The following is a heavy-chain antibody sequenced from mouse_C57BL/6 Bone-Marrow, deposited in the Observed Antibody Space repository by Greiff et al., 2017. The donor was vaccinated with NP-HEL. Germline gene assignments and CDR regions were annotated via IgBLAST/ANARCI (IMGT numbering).Heavy chain of an antibody. V-gene: IGHV1-62-2*01. CDR3: ARHGAKGPIYYGYGGFAY. Sequence: QVQLQQSGAELVKPGASVKLSCKASGYTFTEYTIHWVKQRSGQGLEWIGWFYPGSGSIKYNEKFKDKATLTADKSSSTVYMELSRLTSEDSAVYFCARHGAKGPIYYGYGGFAYWGQGTLVTVSA. D-gene: IGHD2-2*01. CDR1: GYTFTEYT. J-gene: IGHJ3*01. CDR2: FYPGSGSI.